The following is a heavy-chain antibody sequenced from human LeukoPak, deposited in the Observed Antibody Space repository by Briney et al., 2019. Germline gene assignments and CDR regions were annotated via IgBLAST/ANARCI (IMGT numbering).Heavy chain of an antibody. CDR1: GYSFTSYW. V-gene: IGHV5-51*01. Sequence: GESLKISCKGSGYSFTSYWIGWVRQMPGKGLEWMGIIYPGDSDTRYSPSFQGQVTISADKSISTAYLQWSSLKASDTAMYYCGRAVDTAMFHIPEKNYGMDVWGQGTTVTVSS. CDR2: IYPGDSDT. D-gene: IGHD5-18*01. J-gene: IGHJ6*02. CDR3: GRAVDTAMFHIPEKNYGMDV.